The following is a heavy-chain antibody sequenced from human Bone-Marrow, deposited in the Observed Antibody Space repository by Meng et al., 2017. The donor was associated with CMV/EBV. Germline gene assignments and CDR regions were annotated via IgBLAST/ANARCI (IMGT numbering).Heavy chain of an antibody. V-gene: IGHV3-53*01. CDR1: GFTVSTNY. J-gene: IGHJ4*02. D-gene: IGHD1-26*01. Sequence: GESLKISCAASGFTVSTNYMSWVRQAPGKGLEWVSVIYSGGSTYYADSVKGRFTISRDNSKNTMYLQMNSLRAEDTAAYYCARENTGSYYFDYWGQGPLVTVSS. CDR3: ARENTGSYYFDY. CDR2: IYSGGST.